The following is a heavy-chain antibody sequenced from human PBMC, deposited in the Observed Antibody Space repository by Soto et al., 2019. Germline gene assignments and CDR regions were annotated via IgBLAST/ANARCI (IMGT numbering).Heavy chain of an antibody. Sequence: ASVKVSCKASGGTFSSYAISWVLQAPGQGLEWMGGIIPIFGTANYAQKFQGRVTFTADESTSTAYMELSSLRSADTAVYYCARDGDSGWHYFDYWGQGTLVTVSS. CDR2: IIPIFGTA. CDR3: ARDGDSGWHYFDY. D-gene: IGHD6-19*01. V-gene: IGHV1-69*13. CDR1: GGTFSSYA. J-gene: IGHJ4*02.